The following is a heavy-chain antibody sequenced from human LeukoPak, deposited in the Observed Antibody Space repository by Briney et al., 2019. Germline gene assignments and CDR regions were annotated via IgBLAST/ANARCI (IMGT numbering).Heavy chain of an antibody. V-gene: IGHV5-51*01. J-gene: IGHJ3*02. Sequence: GESLQISCKGSGFTSTNYWIAWVRQVPGKDLEWMGIIYARDHDTRYSPSFQGGQVTISADKSISTAYLQWSSLKASDTAMYYCARRVPYSSSWDYAFDIWGQGTMVTVSS. CDR1: GFTSTNYW. CDR3: ARRVPYSSSWDYAFDI. D-gene: IGHD6-13*01. CDR2: IYARDHDT.